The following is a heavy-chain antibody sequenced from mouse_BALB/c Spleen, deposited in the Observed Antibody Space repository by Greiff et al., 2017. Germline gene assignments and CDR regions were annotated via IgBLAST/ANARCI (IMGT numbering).Heavy chain of an antibody. CDR2: ISSGGGST. D-gene: IGHD2-1*01. J-gene: IGHJ1*01. Sequence: EVMLVESGGGLVKPGGSLKLSCAASGFAFSSYDMSWVRQTPEKRLEWVAYISSGGGSTYYPDTVKGRFTISRDNAKNTLYLQMSSLKSEDTAMYYCAREGCYGNYGDFAYWYFDVWGAGTTVTVSS. CDR1: GFAFSSYD. CDR3: AREGCYGNYGDFAYWYFDV. V-gene: IGHV5-12-1*01.